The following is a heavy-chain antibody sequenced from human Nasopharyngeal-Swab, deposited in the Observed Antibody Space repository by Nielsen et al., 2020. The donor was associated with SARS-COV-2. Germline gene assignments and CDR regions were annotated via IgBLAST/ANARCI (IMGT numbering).Heavy chain of an antibody. CDR2: IYYSGST. CDR1: GGSVSSGSYY. Sequence: SETLSLTCTVSGGSVSSGSYYWSWIRQPPGKGLEWIGYIYYSGSTNYNPSLQSRVTISVDTSKNQFSLKLSSVTAADTAVYYCARDHYGSGSPSMDVWGQGTTVIVSS. D-gene: IGHD3-10*01. CDR3: ARDHYGSGSPSMDV. J-gene: IGHJ6*02. V-gene: IGHV4-61*01.